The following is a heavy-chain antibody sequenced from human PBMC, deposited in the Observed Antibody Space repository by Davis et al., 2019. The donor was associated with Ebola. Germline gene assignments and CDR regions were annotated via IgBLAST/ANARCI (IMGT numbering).Heavy chain of an antibody. CDR1: GFTFSNYD. D-gene: IGHD3-10*01. CDR2: ISSSSNYI. V-gene: IGHV3-21*06. CDR3: TRDLYGSGGDYFDP. Sequence: PGGPLRLSCAASGFTFSNYDMNWVRQAPGKGLEWISHISSSSNYIKYADSVKGRFIISRDNAKNTLSLQMIDLRSEDTACYYCTRDLYGSGGDYFDPWGQGTLVTVSS. J-gene: IGHJ5*02.